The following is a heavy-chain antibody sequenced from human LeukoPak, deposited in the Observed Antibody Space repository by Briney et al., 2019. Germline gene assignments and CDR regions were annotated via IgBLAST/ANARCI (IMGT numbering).Heavy chain of an antibody. D-gene: IGHD1-26*01. Sequence: GGSLRLSCVASGFIFDDYGMTWVRQAPGKGLEWVSSIKWNGGVTAFRDSVKGRFSISRDNAKNSLYLQMNSLRAEDTAVYYCARDPLSVGARQRGAFDIWGQGTMVTVSS. CDR1: GFIFDDYG. V-gene: IGHV3-20*04. CDR2: IKWNGGVT. CDR3: ARDPLSVGARQRGAFDI. J-gene: IGHJ3*02.